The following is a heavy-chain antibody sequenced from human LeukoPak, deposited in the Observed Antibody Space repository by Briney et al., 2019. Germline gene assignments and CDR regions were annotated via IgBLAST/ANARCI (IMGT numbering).Heavy chain of an antibody. CDR1: GFTFSSYG. D-gene: IGHD5-12*01. CDR2: IWYDGSNK. V-gene: IGHV3-33*01. CDR3: ARDMYGYDNLDY. Sequence: GGSLRLSCAASGFTFSSYGMHWVRQAPGRGLEWVAVIWYDGSNKYYADSVKGRFTISRDNSKNTLYLQMNSLRAEDTAVYYCARDMYGYDNLDYWGQGTLVTVSS. J-gene: IGHJ4*02.